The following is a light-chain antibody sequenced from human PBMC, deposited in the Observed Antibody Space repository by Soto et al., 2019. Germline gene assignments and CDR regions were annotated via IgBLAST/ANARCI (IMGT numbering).Light chain of an antibody. J-gene: IGKJ2*03. Sequence: EIVLTQSPGTLSLSPGDRVTLSCRASQSVSSNHLAWYQQKPGQAPRLLIYATSSRATGIPDRFSGSGSGTDFTLTISRLEPEDFAMYYCQQYGDYNSPRYSFGQGTRLEI. CDR2: ATS. CDR3: QQYGDYNSPRYS. V-gene: IGKV3-20*01. CDR1: QSVSSNH.